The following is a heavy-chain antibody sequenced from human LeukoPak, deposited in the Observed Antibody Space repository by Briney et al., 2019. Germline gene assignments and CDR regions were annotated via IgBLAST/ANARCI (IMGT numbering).Heavy chain of an antibody. CDR3: AREVDRSFGY. D-gene: IGHD2-15*01. V-gene: IGHV3-7*01. CDR2: INQETSEK. Sequence: GGSLRLSCEASGFRFSGFWMSWVRQAPGKGPEWVANINQETSEKYYVDSVRGRFTISRDNAKNSLSLQMNSLRVEETAVYYCAREVDRSFGYWGQGIMVTVPS. J-gene: IGHJ4*02. CDR1: GFRFSGFW.